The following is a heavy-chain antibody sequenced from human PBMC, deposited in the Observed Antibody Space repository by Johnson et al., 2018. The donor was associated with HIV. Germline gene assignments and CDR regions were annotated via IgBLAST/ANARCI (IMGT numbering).Heavy chain of an antibody. D-gene: IGHD5-24*01. J-gene: IGHJ3*01. CDR2: INSDGSST. V-gene: IGHV3-74*02. CDR3: ARGCRDGYTCDVFDV. CDR1: EFTFSSYW. Sequence: VQLVESGGGLVQPGGSLRLSCAASEFTFSSYWMHWVRQAPGKGLVWVSRINSDGSSTNYAASVKGRFTISRDNSKTTLYLQMISLRAEDTAVYFCARGCRDGYTCDVFDVWGQGTRVTVSS.